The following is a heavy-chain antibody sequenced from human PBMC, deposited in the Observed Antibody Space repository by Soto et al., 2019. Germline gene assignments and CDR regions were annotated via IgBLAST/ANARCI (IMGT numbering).Heavy chain of an antibody. D-gene: IGHD3-3*01. CDR1: GGSFSGYY. J-gene: IGHJ6*02. CDR2: INHSGST. V-gene: IGHV4-34*01. CDR3: ARGKTIFGVVDYGMVV. Sequence: QVQLQQWGAGLLKPSETLSLTCAVYGGSFSGYYWSWIRQPPGKGLEWIGEINHSGSTNYNPSLKSRVTISVDTSKNQFSLKLSSVTAADTAVYYCARGKTIFGVVDYGMVVWGQGTTVTVSS.